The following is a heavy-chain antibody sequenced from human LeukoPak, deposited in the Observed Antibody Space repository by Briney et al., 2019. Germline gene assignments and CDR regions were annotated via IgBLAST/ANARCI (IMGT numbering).Heavy chain of an antibody. J-gene: IGHJ3*02. V-gene: IGHV3-21*01. CDR3: ARAARGSPDAFDI. Sequence: GGSLRLSCAASGFTFSSYSVNWVRQAPGKGLEWVSSISSSSSYIYYADSVKGRFTISRDNAKNSLYLQMNSLRAEDTAVYYCARAARGSPDAFDIWGQGTMVTVSS. CDR1: GFTFSSYS. D-gene: IGHD3-10*01. CDR2: ISSSSSYI.